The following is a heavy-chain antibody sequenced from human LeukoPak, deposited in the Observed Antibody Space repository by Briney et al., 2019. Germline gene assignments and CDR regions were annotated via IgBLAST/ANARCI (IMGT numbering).Heavy chain of an antibody. D-gene: IGHD2-2*01. Sequence: GGSLRLSCAASGFTFGSYAMHWVRQAPGKGLGWVADTSYDGSDKYYADSVKGRFIISRDNSKNTLYLQMNSLRAEDTAVYYCAKDQCSSTSCYEGRFDYWGQGTLVTVSS. J-gene: IGHJ4*02. CDR1: GFTFGSYA. V-gene: IGHV3-30*18. CDR2: TSYDGSDK. CDR3: AKDQCSSTSCYEGRFDY.